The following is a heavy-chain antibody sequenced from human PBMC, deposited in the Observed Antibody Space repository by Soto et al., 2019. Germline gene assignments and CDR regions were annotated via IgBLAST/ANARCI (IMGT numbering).Heavy chain of an antibody. V-gene: IGHV3-30*18. CDR3: AKSSGTFRSAMITGFDT. CDR2: VSLDERTM. J-gene: IGHJ4*02. Sequence: QVRLVESGGGVVQPGRSLTLACAASGFTFSNYGIHWVRQAPGKGLEWLAVVSLDERTMYYAESVRGRCTLSRDNSKNTVDLQKHGLRAEDSAVSYCAKSSGTFRSAMITGFDTWGQVTLVTVSS. CDR1: GFTFSNYG. D-gene: IGHD3-16*01.